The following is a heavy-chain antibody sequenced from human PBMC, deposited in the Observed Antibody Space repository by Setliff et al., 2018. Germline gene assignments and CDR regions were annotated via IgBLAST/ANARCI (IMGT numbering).Heavy chain of an antibody. V-gene: IGHV4-59*01. Sequence: PSETLSLTCTVSGGSISRYYWSWIRQPPGKGLEWIGYIYYRGTTNYNSSLKSRVTISIDMSKNQFSLKLSSATAADTAVYFCAAVGIDAGGGWFDPWGHGIPVTVSS. CDR1: GGSISRYY. CDR2: IYYRGTT. D-gene: IGHD1-26*01. J-gene: IGHJ5*02. CDR3: AAVGIDAGGGWFDP.